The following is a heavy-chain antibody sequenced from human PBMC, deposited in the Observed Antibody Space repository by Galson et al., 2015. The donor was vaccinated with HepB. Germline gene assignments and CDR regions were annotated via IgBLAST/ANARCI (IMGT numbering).Heavy chain of an antibody. D-gene: IGHD1-7*01. CDR1: GYTLTELS. V-gene: IGHV1-24*01. J-gene: IGHJ6*03. CDR2: FDPEDGET. Sequence: SVKVACKVSGYTLTELSMHWVRQAPGKGLEWMGGFDPEDGETIYAQKFQGRVTMTEDTSTDTAYMELGSLRSEDTAVYYCATFNWNSQTGDYYYMDVWGKGTTVTVPS. CDR3: ATFNWNSQTGDYYYMDV.